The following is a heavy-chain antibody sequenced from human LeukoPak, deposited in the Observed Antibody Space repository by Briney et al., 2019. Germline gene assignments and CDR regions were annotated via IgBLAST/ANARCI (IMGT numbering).Heavy chain of an antibody. Sequence: GGSLRLSCAAPGFTLITYWMSWVRQAPGKGLEWVASIKQDGSDKYSVDSVKGRFTISRDNAKNSLYLQMNSLRAEDTAVYYCARGRSGYDYWGQGTLVTVSS. J-gene: IGHJ4*02. CDR3: ARGRSGYDY. CDR1: GFTLITYW. V-gene: IGHV3-7*01. D-gene: IGHD5-12*01. CDR2: IKQDGSDK.